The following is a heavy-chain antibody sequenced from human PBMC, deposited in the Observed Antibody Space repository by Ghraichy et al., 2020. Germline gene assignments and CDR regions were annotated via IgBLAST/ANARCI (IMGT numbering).Heavy chain of an antibody. CDR1: GFTFNSYW. V-gene: IGHV3-7*03. CDR2: IKQDGSER. CDR3: ARDGLFTGTPPRWFDP. Sequence: GESLNISCAASGFTFNSYWMSWVRQAPGKGLEWVANIKQDGSERYYVDSVEGRFTISRDNGKNSLYLQMNSLRAEDTAVYYCARDGLFTGTPPRWFDPWGQGTLVTVSS. D-gene: IGHD3-9*01. J-gene: IGHJ5*02.